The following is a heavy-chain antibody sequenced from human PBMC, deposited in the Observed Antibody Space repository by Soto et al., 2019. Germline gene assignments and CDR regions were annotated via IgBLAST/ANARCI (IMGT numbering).Heavy chain of an antibody. J-gene: IGHJ6*02. CDR3: ARDRYYGSGSYYMSRYYGMDV. V-gene: IGHV4-59*12. Sequence: PSETLSLTCNVSGSISTYYLMWIRQPPGKGLEWIGYISYSGTTNYSPSLENRVTISVDTSKNQFSLKLSSVTAADTAVYYCARDRYYGSGSYYMSRYYGMDVWGQGTTVTVSS. CDR1: GSISTYY. D-gene: IGHD3-10*01. CDR2: ISYSGTT.